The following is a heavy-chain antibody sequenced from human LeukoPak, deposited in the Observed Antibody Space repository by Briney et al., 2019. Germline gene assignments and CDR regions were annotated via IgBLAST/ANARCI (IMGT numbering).Heavy chain of an antibody. D-gene: IGHD5-18*01. Sequence: GGSLTLSCAASGSVLYLSSYAMSWVRQAPGKGLEWVSGISGSGDSTHYADYVKGRFTISRDNSKNTLFLPMNNLRVEDTPVYYCARGYSNLAYWGQGTLVTVSS. CDR3: ARGYSNLAY. CDR2: ISGSGDST. J-gene: IGHJ4*02. CDR1: GSVLYLSSYA. V-gene: IGHV3-23*01.